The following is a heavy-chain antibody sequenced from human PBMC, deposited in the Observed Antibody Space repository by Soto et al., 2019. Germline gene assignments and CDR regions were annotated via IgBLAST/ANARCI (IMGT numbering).Heavy chain of an antibody. V-gene: IGHV5-51*01. CDR3: MRRPRYATGWYTFDF. CDR2: IYPGESDT. Sequence: PGESLKISCKGSGYSFTNYWIGWVRQMPGKGLEWMGIIYPGESDTRYSPSFQGQVTISADKSISTAYLQWSSLKASDTAVYYFMRRPRYATGWYTFDFWGQGTLVSVAS. J-gene: IGHJ4*02. CDR1: GYSFTNYW. D-gene: IGHD6-19*01.